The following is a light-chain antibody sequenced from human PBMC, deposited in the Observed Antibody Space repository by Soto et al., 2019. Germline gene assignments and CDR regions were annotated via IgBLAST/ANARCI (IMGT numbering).Light chain of an antibody. CDR2: DAS. Sequence: DIQMTQSPSTLSASVGDRVTITCRASQSITSWLAWYQQKPGQAPKLLIYDASNLEIRVPSRFSGSGSGTEFTLTISSLQPDDFATYYCQQYNSNPLSFGGGTKVDIK. CDR1: QSITSW. CDR3: QQYNSNPLS. J-gene: IGKJ4*01. V-gene: IGKV1-5*01.